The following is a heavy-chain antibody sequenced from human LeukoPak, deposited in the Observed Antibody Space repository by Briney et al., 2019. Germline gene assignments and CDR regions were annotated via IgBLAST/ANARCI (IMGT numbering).Heavy chain of an antibody. J-gene: IGHJ5*02. V-gene: IGHV4-34*01. Sequence: SETLSLTCAVYGGSFSGYYWSWIRQPPGKGLEWIGEINHRGSTNYNPSLKSRVTISVDTSKNQFSLKLSSVTAADTAVYYCARGYIAAYNWFDPWGQGTLVTVSS. CDR1: GGSFSGYY. D-gene: IGHD6-6*01. CDR2: INHRGST. CDR3: ARGYIAAYNWFDP.